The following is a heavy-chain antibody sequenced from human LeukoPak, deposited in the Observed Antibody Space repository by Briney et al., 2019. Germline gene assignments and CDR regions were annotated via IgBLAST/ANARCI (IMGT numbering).Heavy chain of an antibody. J-gene: IGHJ6*02. CDR3: ASGFGELSYYYYGMDV. V-gene: IGHV3-23*01. D-gene: IGHD3-10*01. Sequence: PGGSLRLSCAASGFTFSSYGMHWVRQAPGKGLEWVSAISGSGGSTYYADSVKGRFTISRDNSKNTLYLQMNSLRAEDTAVYYCASGFGELSYYYYGMDVWGQGTTVTVSS. CDR1: GFTFSSYG. CDR2: ISGSGGST.